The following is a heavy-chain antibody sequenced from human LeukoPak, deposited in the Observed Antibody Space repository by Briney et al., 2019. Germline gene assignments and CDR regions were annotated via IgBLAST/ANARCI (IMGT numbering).Heavy chain of an antibody. J-gene: IGHJ6*03. CDR1: GGSISSYY. V-gene: IGHV4-4*07. CDR3: ACSTPKAPHCSSTSCKNYYYYYYMDV. Sequence: SATLSLTCTVSGGSISSYYWSWIRQPAGKGLEWIGRIYTNGSPNYNPSLKRRVTMSVDTSKNQFSLKLSSVTAADTAVYYCACSTPKAPHCSSTSCKNYYYYYYMDVWGKGTTVTVSS. CDR2: IYTNGSP. D-gene: IGHD2-2*01.